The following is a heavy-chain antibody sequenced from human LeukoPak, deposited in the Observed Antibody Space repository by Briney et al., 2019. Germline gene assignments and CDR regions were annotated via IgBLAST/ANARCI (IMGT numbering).Heavy chain of an antibody. Sequence: GGSLRLSCAASGFTFSDYYMSWIRQAPGKGLEWVSYISSSGSTIYYADSVKGRFTISRDNAKNSLYLQMNSLRAEDTAVYYCAKSSIPAAPSPFDYWGQGTLVTVSS. D-gene: IGHD2-2*01. CDR1: GFTFSDYY. J-gene: IGHJ4*02. V-gene: IGHV3-11*01. CDR3: AKSSIPAAPSPFDY. CDR2: ISSSGSTI.